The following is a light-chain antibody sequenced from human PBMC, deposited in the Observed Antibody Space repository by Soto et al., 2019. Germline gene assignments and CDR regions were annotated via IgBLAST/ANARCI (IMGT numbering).Light chain of an antibody. V-gene: IGKV1-39*01. J-gene: IGKJ1*01. Sequence: DIQMTQSPSSLSASVGDRVTITCRASQSISSDLNWYQQKPGKAPKVLIYAASTLQSGVPSRFSGSGSGTDFTLTISRLQPEDFATYYCQQSYSTPRTFGQGTKVEIK. CDR2: AAS. CDR1: QSISSD. CDR3: QQSYSTPRT.